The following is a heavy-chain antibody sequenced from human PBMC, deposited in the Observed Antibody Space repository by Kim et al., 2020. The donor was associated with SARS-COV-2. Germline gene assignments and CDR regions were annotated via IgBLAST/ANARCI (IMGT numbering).Heavy chain of an antibody. CDR3: ARDSASGYQYYYYYYGMDV. CDR1: GFTFSSYS. Sequence: GGSLRLSCAASGFTFSSYSMNWVRRAPGKGLEWVSSISSSSYIYYADSVKGRFTISRDNAKNSLYLQMNSLRAEDTAVYYCARDSASGYQYYYYYYGMDVWGQGTTVTVSS. J-gene: IGHJ6*02. D-gene: IGHD3-3*01. V-gene: IGHV3-21*01. CDR2: ISSSSYI.